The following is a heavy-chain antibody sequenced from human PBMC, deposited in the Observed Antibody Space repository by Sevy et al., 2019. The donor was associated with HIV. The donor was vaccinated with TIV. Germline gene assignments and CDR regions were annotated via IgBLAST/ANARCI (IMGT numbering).Heavy chain of an antibody. CDR2: IYYSGTT. D-gene: IGHD3-16*01. CDR1: GGTINSYL. V-gene: IGHV4-59*01. CDR3: ARSVAGEHYYYGMDV. Sequence: SETLSLMCSVHGGTINSYLWNWIRQPPGKGLEWIGNIYYSGTTKYNPSLKSRVTMSVDTSKNQFSLRLTSVTAADTAVYYCARSVAGEHYYYGMDVWGQGTTVTVSS. J-gene: IGHJ6*02.